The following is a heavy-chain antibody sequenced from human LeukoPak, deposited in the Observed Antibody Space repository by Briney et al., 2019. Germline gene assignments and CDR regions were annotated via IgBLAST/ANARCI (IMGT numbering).Heavy chain of an antibody. CDR2: IIPIFGTA. Sequence: SMKVSCKASGGTFSSYAISWVRQAPGQGLEWMGGIIPIFGTANYAQKFQGRVTITADESTSTAYMELSSLRSEDTAVYYCARVYSSGWSPNWFDPWGQGTLVTVSS. V-gene: IGHV1-69*01. D-gene: IGHD6-19*01. CDR3: ARVYSSGWSPNWFDP. J-gene: IGHJ5*02. CDR1: GGTFSSYA.